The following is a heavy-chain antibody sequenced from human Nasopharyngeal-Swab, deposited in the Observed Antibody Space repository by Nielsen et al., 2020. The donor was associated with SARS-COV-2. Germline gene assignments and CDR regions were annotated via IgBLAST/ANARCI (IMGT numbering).Heavy chain of an antibody. D-gene: IGHD3-22*01. Sequence: ASVKVSCKASGYTFTNYAMHRVRQAPGQRLEWMGWINAGNGNTKYSQMFQGRVTITRDTSASTAYMDLSSLRSEDTAVYYCARGRQYYDSSAYYSGHDAFDIWGQGTKLTVSS. CDR1: GYTFTNYA. J-gene: IGHJ3*02. V-gene: IGHV1-3*01. CDR2: INAGNGNT. CDR3: ARGRQYYDSSAYYSGHDAFDI.